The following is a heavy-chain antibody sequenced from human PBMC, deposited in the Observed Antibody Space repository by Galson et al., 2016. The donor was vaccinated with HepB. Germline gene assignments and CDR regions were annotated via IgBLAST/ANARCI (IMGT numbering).Heavy chain of an antibody. D-gene: IGHD3-10*01. CDR3: ARTPRRLGSPNYFDF. V-gene: IGHV4-59*08. J-gene: IGHJ4*02. CDR2: FFYSGTTT. Sequence: TLSLTCTVSSDSISSYYWSWIRQPPGKGLEWIGYFFYSGTTTTYNPSLKSRVTIPADTSKNTFSLNLISVTAADSAFYYCARTPRRLGSPNYFDFWGLGIRVTVAS. CDR1: SDSISSYY.